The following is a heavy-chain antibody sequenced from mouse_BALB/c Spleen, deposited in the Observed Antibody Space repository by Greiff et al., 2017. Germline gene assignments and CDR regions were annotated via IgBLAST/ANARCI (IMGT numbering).Heavy chain of an antibody. D-gene: IGHD1-1*01. CDR1: GFTFSDYY. CDR3: ARALYDRRSAWFAY. CDR2: ISDGGSYT. Sequence: EVQGVESGGGLVKPGGSLKLSCAASGFTFSDYYMYWVRQTPEKRLEWVATISDGGSYTYYPDSVKGRFTISRDNAKNNLYLQMSSLKSEYTSMYYCARALYDRRSAWFAYWGQGTLVTVAA. J-gene: IGHJ3*01. V-gene: IGHV5-4*02.